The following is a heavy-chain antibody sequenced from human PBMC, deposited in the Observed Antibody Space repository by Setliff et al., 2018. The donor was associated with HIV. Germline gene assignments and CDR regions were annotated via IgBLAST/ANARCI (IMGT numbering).Heavy chain of an antibody. CDR1: GGSISSSSYY. CDR2: IYYSGST. Sequence: SETLSLTCTVPGGSISSSSYYWGWIRQPPGKGLEWIGSIYYSGSTYYNPSLKSRVTISVDTSKNQFSLKLKSVPAADTAVYYCATSAESGFGIHWGVFNIWGQGTRVT. J-gene: IGHJ3*02. CDR3: ATSAESGFGIHWGVFNI. D-gene: IGHD3-10*01. V-gene: IGHV4-39*01.